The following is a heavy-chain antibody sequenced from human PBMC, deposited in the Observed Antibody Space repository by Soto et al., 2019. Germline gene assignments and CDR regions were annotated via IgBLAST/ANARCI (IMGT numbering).Heavy chain of an antibody. CDR3: ARDWDSSGWYSARRGDYGMDV. CDR2: ISSSGSTI. D-gene: IGHD6-19*01. CDR1: GFTFSSYE. J-gene: IGHJ6*01. V-gene: IGHV3-48*03. Sequence: EVQLVESGGGLVQPGGSLRLSCAASGFTFSSYEMNWVRQAPGKGLEWVSYISSSGSTIYYADSVKGRFTISRDNAKNSLYLQMNSLRAEDTAVYYCARDWDSSGWYSARRGDYGMDVW.